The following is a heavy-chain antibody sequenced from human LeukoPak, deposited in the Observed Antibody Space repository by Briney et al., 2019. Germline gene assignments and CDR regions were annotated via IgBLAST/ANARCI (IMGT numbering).Heavy chain of an antibody. CDR3: IFNPGSFDY. J-gene: IGHJ4*02. V-gene: IGHV1-2*02. CDR1: GYTFTGFH. D-gene: IGHD3-10*01. Sequence: GASVNVSCKASGYTFTGFHIHWVRQAPGQGLEYMGWINPDSGATSYTQSFQGRVTMTRDTSISTAYLDLSGLRPDDTAVYYCIFNPGSFDYWGQGTLVTVSS. CDR2: INPDSGAT.